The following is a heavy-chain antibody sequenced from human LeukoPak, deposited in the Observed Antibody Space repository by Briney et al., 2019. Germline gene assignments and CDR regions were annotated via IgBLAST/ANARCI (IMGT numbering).Heavy chain of an antibody. CDR3: ATSLGPLTEY. Sequence: GGSLRLSCAASGFGFSSNWMHWVRQTPGKGLVWVSRINRGGSGTSYAASVEGRFTISRDNAKNTLYLQMNSLRVEDTAVYYCATSLGPLTEYWGQGTLVTVSS. D-gene: IGHD7-27*01. V-gene: IGHV3-74*01. J-gene: IGHJ4*02. CDR2: INRGGSGT. CDR1: GFGFSSNW.